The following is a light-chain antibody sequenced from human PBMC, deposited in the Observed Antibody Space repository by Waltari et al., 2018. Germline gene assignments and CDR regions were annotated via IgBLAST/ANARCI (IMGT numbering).Light chain of an antibody. J-gene: IGLJ3*02. Sequence: PGQSITISCTGTSSDVGNYNLVSWYQQYPGKAPKVMIYDDNRRPSGVSDRFSGSKSGNTASLTISGVQAEDEADYYCCSYAGSYTWVFGGGTKLTVL. CDR3: CSYAGSYTWV. CDR1: SSDVGNYNL. V-gene: IGLV2-23*01. CDR2: DDN.